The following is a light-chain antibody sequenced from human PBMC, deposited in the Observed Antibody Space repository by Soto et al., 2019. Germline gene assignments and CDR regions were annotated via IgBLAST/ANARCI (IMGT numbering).Light chain of an antibody. V-gene: IGKV3-20*01. CDR1: QSVSSSY. Sequence: EIVLTQSPGTLSLSPGERATLSCRASQSVSSSYLAWYQQKPGQAPRLLIYGASGRATGIPDRFSGSGSGTDFTLTISRLEPEDFAVYYCQQYGSSPGITFGQGTRLDI. CDR2: GAS. J-gene: IGKJ5*01. CDR3: QQYGSSPGIT.